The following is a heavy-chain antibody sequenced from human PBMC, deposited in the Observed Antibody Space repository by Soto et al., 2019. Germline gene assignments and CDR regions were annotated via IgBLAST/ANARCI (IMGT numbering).Heavy chain of an antibody. CDR2: IYYSGST. D-gene: IGHD4-17*01. CDR3: AVGDYAASSRIFDY. J-gene: IGHJ4*02. CDR1: GGSISSGGYY. V-gene: IGHV4-31*03. Sequence: PSETLSLTCTVSGGSISSGGYYWIWIRQHPGKGLEWIGYIYYSGSTYYNPSLKSRVTISVDTSKNQFSLKLSSVTAADTAVYYRAVGDYAASSRIFDYWGQGTLVTVSS.